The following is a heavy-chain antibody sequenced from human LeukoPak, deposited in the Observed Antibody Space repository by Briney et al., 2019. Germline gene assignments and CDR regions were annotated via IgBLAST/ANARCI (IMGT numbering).Heavy chain of an antibody. D-gene: IGHD6-19*01. V-gene: IGHV3-33*01. CDR2: IWYGGSNK. J-gene: IGHJ3*02. CDR1: GFTFSSYD. Sequence: GGSLRLSCAASGFTFSSYDIHWVRQAPGKGLEWVVVIWYGGSNKYYADSLKGRITMSRDNSKNTLYLQMKRLRAEDTAVYYCARGLHRSGWSTAFDIWGQGTMVTVSP. CDR3: ARGLHRSGWSTAFDI.